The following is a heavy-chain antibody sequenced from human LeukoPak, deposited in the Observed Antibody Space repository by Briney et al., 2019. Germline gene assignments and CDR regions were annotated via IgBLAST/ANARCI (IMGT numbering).Heavy chain of an antibody. CDR2: INHRGDT. Sequence: SETLSLTCAVYGGSFSGYYWSWIRQPPGKGLEWIGQINHRGDTIYNPSLKSRVTISVDTSKKEISLRLSSVTAADTAVYYCARVYSSGGRSRFAFDIWGQGTMVTVSS. J-gene: IGHJ3*02. CDR3: ARVYSSGGRSRFAFDI. V-gene: IGHV4-34*01. D-gene: IGHD6-19*01. CDR1: GGSFSGYY.